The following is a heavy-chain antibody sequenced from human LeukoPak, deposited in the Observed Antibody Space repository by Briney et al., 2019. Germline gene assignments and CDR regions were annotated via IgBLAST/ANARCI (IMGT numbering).Heavy chain of an antibody. CDR1: GFTFSSYG. CDR3: ASRPRSYYGLRD. CDR2: IWYDGSNK. Sequence: PGGSLRLSCAASGFTFSSYGMHWVRQAPGKGLEWVAVIWYDGSNKYYADSVKGRFTISRDNSKSTLYLQMNSLRAEDTAVYYCASRPRSYYGLRDWGQGTLVTVSS. D-gene: IGHD3-10*01. J-gene: IGHJ4*02. V-gene: IGHV3-33*01.